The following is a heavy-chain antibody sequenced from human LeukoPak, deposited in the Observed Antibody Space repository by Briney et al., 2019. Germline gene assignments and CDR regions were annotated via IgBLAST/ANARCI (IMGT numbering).Heavy chain of an antibody. D-gene: IGHD3-16*01. CDR3: ARQNTAGWGTRYYYGMDV. J-gene: IGHJ6*02. CDR1: GGSVSSGSYY. CDR2: IYYSGST. V-gene: IGHV4-61*01. Sequence: SETLSLTCTVSGGSVSSGSYYWSWIRQPPGKGLEWIGYIYYSGSTNYNPSLKSRVTISVDTSKNQFSLKLSSVTAADTAVYYCARQNTAGWGTRYYYGMDVWGQGTTVTVSS.